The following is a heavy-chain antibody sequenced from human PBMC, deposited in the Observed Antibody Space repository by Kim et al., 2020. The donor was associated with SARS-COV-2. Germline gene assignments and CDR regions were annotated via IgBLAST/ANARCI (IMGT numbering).Heavy chain of an antibody. CDR1: GGSFSGYY. Sequence: SETLSLTCAVYGGSFSGYYWSWIRQPPGKGLEWIGEINHSGSTNYNPSLKSRVTISVDTSKNQFSLKLSSVTAADTAVYYCARATIFGVVTLDYWGQGTLVTVSS. CDR3: ARATIFGVVTLDY. V-gene: IGHV4-34*01. D-gene: IGHD3-3*01. J-gene: IGHJ4*02. CDR2: INHSGST.